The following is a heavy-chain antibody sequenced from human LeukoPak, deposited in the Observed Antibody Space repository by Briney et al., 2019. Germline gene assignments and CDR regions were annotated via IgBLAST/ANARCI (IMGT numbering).Heavy chain of an antibody. CDR3: ARDWSYCSSTSCYYYYYYMDV. V-gene: IGHV4-59*12. CDR1: GGSISSYY. J-gene: IGHJ6*03. Sequence: PSETLSLTCTVSGGSISSYYWSWIRQPPGKGLEWIGYIYYSGSTYYNPSLKSRVTISVDTSKNQFSLKLSSVTAADTAVYYCARDWSYCSSTSCYYYYYYMDVWGKGTTVTVSS. D-gene: IGHD2-2*01. CDR2: IYYSGST.